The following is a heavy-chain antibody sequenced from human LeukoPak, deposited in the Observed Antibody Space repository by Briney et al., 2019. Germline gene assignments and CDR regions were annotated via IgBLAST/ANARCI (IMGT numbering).Heavy chain of an antibody. V-gene: IGHV3-48*04. Sequence: PGGSLRLSCAASGFTFSSYWMSWVRQAPGKGLEWVSYISSSGSTIYYADSVKGRFTISRDNAKNSLYLQMNSLRAEDTVVYYCARVVWDSSGYYIDFWGQGTLVTVSS. D-gene: IGHD3-22*01. CDR3: ARVVWDSSGYYIDF. CDR2: ISSSGSTI. CDR1: GFTFSSYW. J-gene: IGHJ4*02.